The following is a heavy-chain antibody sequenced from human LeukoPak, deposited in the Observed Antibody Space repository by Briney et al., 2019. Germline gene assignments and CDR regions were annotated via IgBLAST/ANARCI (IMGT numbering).Heavy chain of an antibody. CDR3: AKGWDFWSGYYLPGY. D-gene: IGHD3-3*01. V-gene: IGHV3-48*03. J-gene: IGHJ4*02. Sequence: GGSLRLSCAASGFTFSSYEMNWVRQAPGKGLEWVSYISSSGSTIYYADSVKGRFTISRDNSKNTLYLQMNSLRAEDTAVYYCAKGWDFWSGYYLPGYWGQGTLVTVSS. CDR2: ISSSGSTI. CDR1: GFTFSSYE.